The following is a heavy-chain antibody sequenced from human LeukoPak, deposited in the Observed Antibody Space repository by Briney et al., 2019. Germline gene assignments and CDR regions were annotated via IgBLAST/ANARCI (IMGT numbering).Heavy chain of an antibody. CDR1: GGSFSGYY. D-gene: IGHD3-10*01. CDR3: ARGLRYYYGSGSYVGYFDY. J-gene: IGHJ4*02. CDR2: INHSGST. Sequence: SEILSLTCAVYGGSFSGYYWSWIRQPPGKGLEWIGEINHSGSTNYNPSHKSRVTISVDTSKNQFSLKLSSVTAADTAVYYCARGLRYYYGSGSYVGYFDYWGQGTLVTVSS. V-gene: IGHV4-34*01.